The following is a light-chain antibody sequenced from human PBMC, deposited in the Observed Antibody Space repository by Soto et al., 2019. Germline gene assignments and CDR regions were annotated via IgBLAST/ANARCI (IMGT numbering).Light chain of an antibody. Sequence: QAVLTQPASGSWSPGQSITISCTGTSSDVGGYNSVSWYQQRPGKAPKLMIYEVSDRPSGVSNRFSGSKSGNTASLTISGLQSDDEGDYYCSSYRTNGTIYVFGTGTKVNVL. V-gene: IGLV2-14*03. J-gene: IGLJ1*01. CDR2: EVS. CDR1: SSDVGGYNS. CDR3: SSYRTNGTIYV.